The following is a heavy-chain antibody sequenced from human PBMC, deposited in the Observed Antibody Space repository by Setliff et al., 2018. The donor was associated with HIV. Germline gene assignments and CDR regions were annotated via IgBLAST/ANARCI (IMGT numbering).Heavy chain of an antibody. CDR1: GGSISSGSYY. Sequence: PSETLSLTCTVSGGSISSGSYYWSWIRQPAGKGLEWIGRIYTTGSTNYNPSLKSRVTISVDTSGNQFSLKLSSVTAADTAVYYCARSRNSYVGGFDFWGQGTLVTVS. D-gene: IGHD3-16*01. J-gene: IGHJ4*02. CDR2: IYTTGST. CDR3: ARSRNSYVGGFDF. V-gene: IGHV4-61*02.